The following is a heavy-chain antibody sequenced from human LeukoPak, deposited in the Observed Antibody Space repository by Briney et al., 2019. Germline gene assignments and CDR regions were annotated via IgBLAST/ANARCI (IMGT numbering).Heavy chain of an antibody. J-gene: IGHJ4*02. CDR1: GGSFRGYF. CDR2: IKHSGST. V-gene: IGHV4-34*01. CDR3: ARSSFLTMIHKRPFDY. D-gene: IGHD3-22*01. Sequence: SETLSLTCAVYGGSFRGYFWSRIRKPPGKGLEWIVEIKHSGSTNYNPSLKRRVTISVDTSKNQFSLKLSSVTAADTAVYYCARSSFLTMIHKRPFDYWGQGTLVTVSS.